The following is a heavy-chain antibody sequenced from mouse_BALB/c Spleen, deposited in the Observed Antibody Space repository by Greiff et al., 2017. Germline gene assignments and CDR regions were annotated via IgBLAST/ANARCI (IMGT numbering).Heavy chain of an antibody. CDR2: ISSGGST. D-gene: IGHD2-3*01. CDR3: ARGRIYDGYPFAY. J-gene: IGHJ3*01. CDR1: GFTFSSYA. Sequence: DVMLVESGGGLVKPGGSLKLSCAASGFTFSSYAMSWVRQTPEKRLEWVASISSGGSTYYPDSVKGRFTISRDNARNILYLQMSSLRSEDTAMYYCARGRIYDGYPFAYWGQGTLVTVSA. V-gene: IGHV5-6-5*01.